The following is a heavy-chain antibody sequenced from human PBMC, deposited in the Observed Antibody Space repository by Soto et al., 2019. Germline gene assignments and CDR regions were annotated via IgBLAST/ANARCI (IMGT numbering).Heavy chain of an antibody. CDR1: GYTFTSYD. V-gene: IGHV1-8*01. D-gene: IGHD3-16*01. CDR3: ARSAYSETSIDY. CDR2: MNPNSGNT. J-gene: IGHJ4*02. Sequence: ASVKVSCKASGYTFTSYDINWVRQATGQGLERMGWMNPNSGNTGYAQKFQGRVTMARNTSISTAYMELSSLRSEDTAVYYCARSAYSETSIDYWGQGTLVTVSS.